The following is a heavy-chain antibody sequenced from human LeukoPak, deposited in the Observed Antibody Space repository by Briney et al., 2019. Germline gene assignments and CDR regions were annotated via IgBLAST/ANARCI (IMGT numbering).Heavy chain of an antibody. J-gene: IGHJ4*02. CDR3: ARDWPTSQSGPVG. CDR2: ISSSSSAM. Sequence: PGGSLRLSCAASGFTFSSYSMNWVRQAPGKGLQWVSYISSSSSAMYYADSVKGRYTISRDNAKNSLFLQMNSLRAEDTAVYYCARDWPTSQSGPVGWGQGTLVTVSS. V-gene: IGHV3-48*01. D-gene: IGHD3-3*01. CDR1: GFTFSSYS.